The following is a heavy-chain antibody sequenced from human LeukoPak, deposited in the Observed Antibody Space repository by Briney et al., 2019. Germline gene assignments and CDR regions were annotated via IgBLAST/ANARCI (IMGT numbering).Heavy chain of an antibody. D-gene: IGHD3-9*01. V-gene: IGHV3-23*01. CDR1: GFTFSSYA. CDR3: AKLRVDLGDYIGY. J-gene: IGHJ4*02. CDR2: ISGSGGRT. Sequence: GGSLRLSCAASGFTFSSYAMNWVRQAPGKGLKWSPGISGSGGRTYYADSAKGRFTISRDNSKNTLYLQMNSLRAEDTAVYYYAKLRVDLGDYIGYWGQGTLVTVSS.